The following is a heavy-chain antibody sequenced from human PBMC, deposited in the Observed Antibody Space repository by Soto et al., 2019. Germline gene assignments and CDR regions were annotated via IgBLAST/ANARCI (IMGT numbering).Heavy chain of an antibody. CDR2: ISGSGGST. CDR3: ATYSSSSGPHFDY. D-gene: IGHD6-6*01. Sequence: EVQLLESGGGLLQPGGSSSLSCAASGFTFSSNAMTSVRQAPGKGLEWVSAISGSGGSTYYADSVKGRFTISRDNSKNTLYLQMNSLRAEDTAVYYCATYSSSSGPHFDYWGQGTLVTVSS. J-gene: IGHJ4*02. V-gene: IGHV3-23*01. CDR1: GFTFSSNA.